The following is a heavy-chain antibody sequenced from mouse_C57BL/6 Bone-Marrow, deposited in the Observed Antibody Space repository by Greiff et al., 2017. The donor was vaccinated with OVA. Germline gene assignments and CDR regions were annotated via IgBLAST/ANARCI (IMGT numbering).Heavy chain of an antibody. CDR3: VRHAYYYAMDY. CDR1: GFSFNTYA. D-gene: IGHD2-10*01. V-gene: IGHV10-1*01. Sequence: EVQLVESGGGLVQPKGSLKLSCAASGFSFNTYAMNWVRQAPGKGLEWVAHIRSKSNNYATYYADSVKDRFTISRDDSESMLYLQMNNLKTEDTAMYYCVRHAYYYAMDYWGQGTSVTVSS. CDR2: IRSKSNNYAT. J-gene: IGHJ4*01.